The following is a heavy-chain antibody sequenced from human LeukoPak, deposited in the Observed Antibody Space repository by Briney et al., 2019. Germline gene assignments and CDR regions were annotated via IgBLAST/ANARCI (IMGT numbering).Heavy chain of an antibody. V-gene: IGHV3-23*01. Sequence: GGSLRLSCAASGFTFSSYAMSWVRQAPGKGLEWVSGISSSGGSTYYADSVKGRFTISRDNSKNTLYLQMNSLRAEDTAVYYCAKDSHSAYDSDAFDIWGQGTMVTVSS. D-gene: IGHD5-12*01. J-gene: IGHJ3*02. CDR3: AKDSHSAYDSDAFDI. CDR1: GFTFSSYA. CDR2: ISSSGGST.